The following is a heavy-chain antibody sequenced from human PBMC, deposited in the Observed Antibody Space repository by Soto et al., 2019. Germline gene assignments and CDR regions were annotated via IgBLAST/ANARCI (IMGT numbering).Heavy chain of an antibody. CDR2: IGSDGST. Sequence: GGSLRLSCAASGFPFSRHAMAWVRRAAGRGLEWVATIGSDGSTYHAESVKGRFSISRGNYGNMLHLQLNSLRVEDTGIYYCAKDPYNHRFDSWGQGTLVTVSS. J-gene: IGHJ4*02. CDR1: GFPFSRHA. CDR3: AKDPYNHRFDS. V-gene: IGHV3-23*01. D-gene: IGHD1-1*01.